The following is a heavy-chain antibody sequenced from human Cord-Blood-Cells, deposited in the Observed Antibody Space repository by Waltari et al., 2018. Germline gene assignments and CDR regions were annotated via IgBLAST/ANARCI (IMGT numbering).Heavy chain of an antibody. CDR2: ISSSSSTI. CDR1: GFTFSSYS. V-gene: IGHV3-48*02. Sequence: EVQLVESGGGLVQPGGSLRLSCSASGFTFSSYSMNWVRQAPGKGLEWVSYISSSSSTIYYADSVKGRFTISRDNAKNSLYLQMNSLRDEDTAVYYCARGSTTVTTPLDYWGQGTLVTVSS. CDR3: ARGSTTVTTPLDY. D-gene: IGHD4-17*01. J-gene: IGHJ4*02.